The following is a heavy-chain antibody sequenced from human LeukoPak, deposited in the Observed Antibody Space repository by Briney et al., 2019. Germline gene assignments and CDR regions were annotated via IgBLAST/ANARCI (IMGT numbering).Heavy chain of an antibody. CDR2: ISGNTGYT. CDR3: ARTNSGYDSFDY. CDR1: GFTFSDYY. Sequence: SGGSLRLSCAASGFTFSDYYMSWIRQAPGKGLELVSYISGNTGYTNYADSVTGPFTISRDNAKNSLFLHMNSLRAEDTAVYYCARTNSGYDSFDYWGQGTLVTVSS. V-gene: IGHV3-11*03. J-gene: IGHJ4*02. D-gene: IGHD5-12*01.